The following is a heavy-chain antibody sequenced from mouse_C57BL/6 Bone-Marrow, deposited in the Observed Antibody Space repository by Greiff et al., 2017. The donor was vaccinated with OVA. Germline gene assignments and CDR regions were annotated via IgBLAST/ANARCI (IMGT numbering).Heavy chain of an antibody. V-gene: IGHV1-55*01. Sequence: QVQLQQPGAELVKPGASVKMSCKASGYTFTSYWITWVKQRPGQGLEWIGDIYPGSGSTNYNEKFKSKATLTVDTSSSTAYMQLSSLTSEDSAVYYCARSLFITTVVARAMDYWGQGTSVTVSS. CDR1: GYTFTSYW. J-gene: IGHJ4*01. CDR2: IYPGSGST. D-gene: IGHD1-1*01. CDR3: ARSLFITTVVARAMDY.